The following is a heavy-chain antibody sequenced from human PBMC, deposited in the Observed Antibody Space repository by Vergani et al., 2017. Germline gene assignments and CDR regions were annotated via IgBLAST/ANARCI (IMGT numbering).Heavy chain of an antibody. CDR2: IKSKTDGGTT. J-gene: IGHJ4*02. D-gene: IGHD5-18*01. CDR3: AREGYTAPPGLSFDY. V-gene: IGHV3-15*01. CDR1: GFTFSNAW. Sequence: VQLVESGGGLVKPGGSLRLSCAASGFTFSNAWMSWVRQAPGKGLEWVGRIKSKTDGGTTDYAAPVKGRFTISRDDSKNTLYLQMNSLKTEDTAVYYCAREGYTAPPGLSFDYWGQGTLVTVSS.